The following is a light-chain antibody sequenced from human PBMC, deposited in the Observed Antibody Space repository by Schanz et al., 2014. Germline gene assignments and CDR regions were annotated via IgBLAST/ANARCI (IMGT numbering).Light chain of an antibody. Sequence: QSALTQPASVSGSPGQSITISCTGTSSDVGGYNYVSWYQQHPGKAPKLMIYDVSNRPSGVSNRFSGSKSANTASLTISGLQAEDEAYYYCSSYAGANTLVFGGGTKLTVL. CDR3: SSYAGANTLV. J-gene: IGLJ2*01. V-gene: IGLV2-14*01. CDR1: SSDVGGYNY. CDR2: DVS.